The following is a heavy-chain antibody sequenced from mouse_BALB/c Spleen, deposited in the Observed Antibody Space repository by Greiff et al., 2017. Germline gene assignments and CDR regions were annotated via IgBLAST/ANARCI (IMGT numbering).Heavy chain of an antibody. CDR3: GVWDWLAY. CDR1: GYTFTDYW. J-gene: IGHJ3*01. CDR2: IDTSDSYT. D-gene: IGHD4-1*01. V-gene: IGHV1-69*01. Sequence: QVQLQQPGAELVMPGASVKMSCKASGYTFTDYWMHWVKQRPGQGLEWIGAIDTSDSYTSYNQKFKGKATLTVDESSSTAYMQLSSLTSEDSAVYYCGVWDWLAYWGQGTLVTVSA.